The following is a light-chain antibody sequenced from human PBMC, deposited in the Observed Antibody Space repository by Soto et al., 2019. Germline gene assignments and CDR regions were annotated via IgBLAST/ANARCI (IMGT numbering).Light chain of an antibody. V-gene: IGKV3-20*01. J-gene: IGKJ1*01. CDR2: GAS. Sequence: EVVLAQSPGTLSLSPGERATLSCRASQSVSSSYLAWYQQKLGQAPRLLIYGASFRATGIPDRFSGSGSGTDFTLTINRLEPEDFAVYYCQQYGSSPWTFDQGTKVEIK. CDR1: QSVSSSY. CDR3: QQYGSSPWT.